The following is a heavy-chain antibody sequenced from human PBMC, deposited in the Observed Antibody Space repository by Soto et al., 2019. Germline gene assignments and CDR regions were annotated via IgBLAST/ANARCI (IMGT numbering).Heavy chain of an antibody. CDR3: AKELVNSGWTYFDY. CDR1: GFTFNTYA. V-gene: IGHV3-23*01. Sequence: EVHLLESRGGLVQPGGSLRLSCAASGFTFNTYAMSWVRQAPGKGLEWVSAISDSGGRTYYADSVKGRFTISRDNSKNTLYLQINSLRAEDTAVYFCAKELVNSGWTYFDYWGQGTLVTVSS. J-gene: IGHJ4*02. CDR2: ISDSGGRT. D-gene: IGHD6-19*01.